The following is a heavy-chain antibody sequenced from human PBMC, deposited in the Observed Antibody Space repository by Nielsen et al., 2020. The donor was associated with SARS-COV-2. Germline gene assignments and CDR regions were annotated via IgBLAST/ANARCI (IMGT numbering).Heavy chain of an antibody. Sequence: GGSLRLSCAASGFTFSSYDMHWVRQATGKGLEWVSAIGTAGDTYYPGSVKGRFTISRENAKNSLYLQMNSLRAGDTAVYYCARDAAGTWYFDLWGRGTLVTVSS. CDR2: IGTAGDT. CDR3: ARDAAGTWYFDL. D-gene: IGHD6-19*01. V-gene: IGHV3-13*04. CDR1: GFTFSSYD. J-gene: IGHJ2*01.